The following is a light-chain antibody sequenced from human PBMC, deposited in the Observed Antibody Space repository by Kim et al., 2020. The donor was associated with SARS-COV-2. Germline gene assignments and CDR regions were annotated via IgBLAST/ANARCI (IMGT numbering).Light chain of an antibody. J-gene: IGKJ1*01. CDR1: QSVSSSY. V-gene: IGKV3-20*01. CDR3: QQYGSSPPWT. Sequence: PGERATLSCRASQSVSSSYLAWYQQKTGQAPRLLIYGASSRATGIPDRFSGSGSGTDFTLTISRLEPEDFAVYYCQQYGSSPPWTFGQGTKVDIK. CDR2: GAS.